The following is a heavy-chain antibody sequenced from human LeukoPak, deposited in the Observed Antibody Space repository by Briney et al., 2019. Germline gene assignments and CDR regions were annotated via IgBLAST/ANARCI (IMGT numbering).Heavy chain of an antibody. CDR1: GYTFTAYY. Sequence: ASVKVSCKASGYTFTAYYMHWVRQAPGQELKGMGWINPKNCGSKYAQKFQDRVTMTRDTSINTAYMEVTSLRSDDTAVFFCARAQTPGGRYFDFDYWGQGTLVTVSS. D-gene: IGHD3-9*01. CDR2: INPKNCGS. J-gene: IGHJ4*02. V-gene: IGHV1-2*02. CDR3: ARAQTPGGRYFDFDY.